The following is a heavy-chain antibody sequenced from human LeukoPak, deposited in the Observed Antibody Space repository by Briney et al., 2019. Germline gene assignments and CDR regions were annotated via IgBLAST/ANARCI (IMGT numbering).Heavy chain of an antibody. D-gene: IGHD3-3*01. CDR3: ARDLGDFWEPWFDP. V-gene: IGHV1-18*01. J-gene: IGHJ5*02. CDR1: GYSFMSYG. CDR2: ISASNGNT. Sequence: GASVKVSCRTSGYSFMSYGINWVRQAPGQGFEWMGWISASNGNTKYAQKFQGRLTMTTDTSTSTAFMDLGSLRSDDTAVYYCARDLGDFWEPWFDPWGQGTLVTVSS.